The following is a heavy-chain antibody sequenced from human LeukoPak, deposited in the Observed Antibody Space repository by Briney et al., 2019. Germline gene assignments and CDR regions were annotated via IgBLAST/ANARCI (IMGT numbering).Heavy chain of an antibody. Sequence: KPSDTLSLTCTVSGGSISRYYWSCVRQPPGKGLEWIGGVYYSGGTYYNPSLQSRLTISVDTSNNRFSLKLKSVTAADTAVFYCARVGSGTGNLCSRGPGIIVPVSS. CDR1: GGSISRYY. CDR2: VYYSGGT. D-gene: IGHD1-26*01. V-gene: IGHV4-59*04. CDR3: ARVGSGTGNLCS. J-gene: IGHJ5*01.